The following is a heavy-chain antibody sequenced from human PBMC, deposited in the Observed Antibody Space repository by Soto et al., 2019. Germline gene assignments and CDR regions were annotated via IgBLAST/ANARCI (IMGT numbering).Heavy chain of an antibody. Sequence: PSETLSLTCTVSGCSISSSSYYWGWIRQPPGNGLEWIWSIYYSGSTYYNPSLKSRGTIYVDTSKNQFSLKLSSVTAADTAVYYCARDFVDYGDYPPVYYFDYWGQGTLVTVSS. D-gene: IGHD4-17*01. CDR3: ARDFVDYGDYPPVYYFDY. V-gene: IGHV4-39*02. J-gene: IGHJ4*02. CDR1: GCSISSSSYY. CDR2: IYYSGST.